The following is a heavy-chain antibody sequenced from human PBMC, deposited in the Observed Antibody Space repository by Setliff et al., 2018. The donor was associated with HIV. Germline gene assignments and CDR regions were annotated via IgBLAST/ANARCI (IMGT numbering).Heavy chain of an antibody. J-gene: IGHJ2*01. D-gene: IGHD1-26*01. V-gene: IGHV1-18*01. CDR1: GYTFSNYG. CDR3: ARDHHSGRGSNFPWYSDL. Sequence: GASVKVSCKASGYTFSNYGITWVRQAPGQGLEWIGWITSYNGNTNYAKKFKGRVTMTTDTSTSIAYMELKSLRSEDTAVYYCARDHHSGRGSNFPWYSDLWGRGTLVTVSS. CDR2: ITSYNGNT.